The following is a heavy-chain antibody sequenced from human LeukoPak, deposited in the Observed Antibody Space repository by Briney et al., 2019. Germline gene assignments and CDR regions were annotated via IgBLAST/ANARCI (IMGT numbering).Heavy chain of an antibody. J-gene: IGHJ5*02. CDR2: ISAYNGNT. CDR3: AREEHNWFDP. CDR1: HYTFTSYV. D-gene: IGHD1-1*01. V-gene: IGHV1-18*01. Sequence: ASVKVSRKASHYTFTSYVISWVRQAPGQGLEWMGWISAYNGNTNSAQKLQGRATMTTDTSTSTAYMELRSLRSDDTAVYYCAREEHNWFDPWGQGTLVTVSS.